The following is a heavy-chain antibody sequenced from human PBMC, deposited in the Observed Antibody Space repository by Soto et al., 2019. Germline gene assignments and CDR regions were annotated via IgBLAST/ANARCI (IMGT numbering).Heavy chain of an antibody. J-gene: IGHJ3*02. CDR1: GYTFTGYY. V-gene: IGHV1-2*04. CDR3: ARGNTLRGSAGWVAFDI. D-gene: IGHD4-17*01. CDR2: INPNSGGT. Sequence: ASVKVSCKASGYTFTGYYMHWVRQAPGQGLEWMGWINPNSGGTNYAQKLQGWVTMTRDTSISTAYMELSRLRSDDTAVYYCARGNTLRGSAGWVAFDIWGQGTMVTVSS.